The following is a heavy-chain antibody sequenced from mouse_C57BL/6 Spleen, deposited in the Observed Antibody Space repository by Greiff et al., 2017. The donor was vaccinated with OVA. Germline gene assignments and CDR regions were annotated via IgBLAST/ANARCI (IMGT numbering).Heavy chain of an antibody. Sequence: ESGPELVKPGASVKISCKASGYAFSSSWMNWVKQRPGKGLEWIGRIYPGDGDTNYNGKFKGKATLTADKSSSTAYMQLSSLTSEDSAVYFCARLDGYYFDYWGQGTTLTVSS. CDR2: IYPGDGDT. CDR3: ARLDGYYFDY. J-gene: IGHJ2*01. V-gene: IGHV1-82*01. CDR1: GYAFSSSW. D-gene: IGHD2-3*01.